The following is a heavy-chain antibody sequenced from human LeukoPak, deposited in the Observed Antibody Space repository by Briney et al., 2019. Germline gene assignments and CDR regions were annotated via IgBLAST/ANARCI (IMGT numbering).Heavy chain of an antibody. CDR3: ARDQYRFGELSPYYYGMDV. Sequence: ASGKGSCKASGYTFTSYGISCVRQAPGQGVEWMGGISAYNGNTNYAQKLQGRVTMTTDTSTSTAYMELRSLRSDDTAVYYCARDQYRFGELSPYYYGMDVWGQGTTVTVSS. CDR1: GYTFTSYG. CDR2: ISAYNGNT. J-gene: IGHJ6*02. D-gene: IGHD3-10*01. V-gene: IGHV1-18*01.